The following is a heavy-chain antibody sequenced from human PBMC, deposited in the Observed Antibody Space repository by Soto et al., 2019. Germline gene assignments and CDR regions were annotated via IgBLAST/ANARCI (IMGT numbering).Heavy chain of an antibody. J-gene: IGHJ4*02. D-gene: IGHD2-2*01. CDR2: ISWNSGSI. CDR3: AKGRSSTSLIRSNFDY. V-gene: IGHV3-9*01. CDR1: GFTFDDYA. Sequence: EVQLVESGGGLVQPGRSLRLSCAASGFTFDDYAMHWVRQAPGKGLEWVSGISWNSGSIGYADSVKGRFTISRDNAKNSRYLQMNSLRAEDTALYYCAKGRSSTSLIRSNFDYWGQGTLVTVSS.